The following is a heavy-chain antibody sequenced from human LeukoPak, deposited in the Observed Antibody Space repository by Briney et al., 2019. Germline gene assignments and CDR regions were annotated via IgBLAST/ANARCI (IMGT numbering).Heavy chain of an antibody. CDR3: ASITMVRGVIEGFDP. D-gene: IGHD3-10*01. CDR2: IIPILGIA. Sequence: SVKVSCKASRGTFSSYTISWVRQAPGQGLEWMGRIIPILGIANYAQKFQGRVTITADKSTSTAYMELSSLRSEDTAVYYCASITMVRGVIEGFDPWGQGTLVTVSS. CDR1: RGTFSSYT. J-gene: IGHJ5*02. V-gene: IGHV1-69*02.